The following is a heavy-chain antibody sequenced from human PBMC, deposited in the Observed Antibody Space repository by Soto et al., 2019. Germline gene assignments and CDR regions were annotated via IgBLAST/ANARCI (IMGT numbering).Heavy chain of an antibody. CDR1: SYSIGSGYY. J-gene: IGHJ4*02. CDR2: MFHSGST. Sequence: SETLSLTCAVSSYSIGSGYYWGWIRQPPGKGLEWIGSMFHSGSTYYNLSLESRLTISLDTSKNQFSLKLTSVTSADTAVYYCARDPRCSGTSCYPLDYWGQGTLVTVSS. CDR3: ARDPRCSGTSCYPLDY. V-gene: IGHV4-38-2*02. D-gene: IGHD2-2*01.